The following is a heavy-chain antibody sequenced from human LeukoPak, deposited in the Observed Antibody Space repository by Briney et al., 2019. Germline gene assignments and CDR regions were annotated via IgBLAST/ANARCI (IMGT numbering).Heavy chain of an antibody. CDR1: GGSISSGGYY. CDR2: IYYSGST. V-gene: IGHV4-31*03. Sequence: SETLSLTCTVSGGSISSGGYYWSWIRQHPGKGLEWIGYIYYSGSTYYNPSLKSRVTISVDTSKNKFSLKLSSVTAADTAVYYCARDQRGTFDYWGQGTLVTVSS. D-gene: IGHD7-27*01. CDR3: ARDQRGTFDY. J-gene: IGHJ4*02.